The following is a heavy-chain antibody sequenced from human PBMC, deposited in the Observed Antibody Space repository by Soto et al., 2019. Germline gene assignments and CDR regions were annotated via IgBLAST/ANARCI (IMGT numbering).Heavy chain of an antibody. D-gene: IGHD1-7*01. CDR3: ARDMTRTVVPYFDF. Sequence: SVKVSCKASGYTFTSYGISWVRQAPGQGLEWMGRIIPISGAANYAQKFQGRVTITADKSTSTSYMELSSLRSEDTAVYYCARDMTRTVVPYFDFWGQGTLVTVSS. V-gene: IGHV1-69*06. CDR1: GYTFTSYG. J-gene: IGHJ4*02. CDR2: IIPISGAA.